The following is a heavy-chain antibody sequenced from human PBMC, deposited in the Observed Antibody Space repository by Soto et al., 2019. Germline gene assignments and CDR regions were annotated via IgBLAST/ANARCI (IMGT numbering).Heavy chain of an antibody. CDR2: ISTYPGNT. D-gene: IGHD3-10*01. CDR3: ARGYYYGSGRPTPGGMNV. J-gene: IGHJ6*02. V-gene: IGHV1-18*01. CDR1: GYTFTNYD. Sequence: QVHLVQSGAEVKKPGASVKVSCKASGYTFTNYDINWVRQAPGQGLEWMGWISTYPGNTNYAQKLQGRVTMTTDTSTSTAYMERRSLRSDDTAVYYCARGYYYGSGRPTPGGMNVWGQGTTVTVSS.